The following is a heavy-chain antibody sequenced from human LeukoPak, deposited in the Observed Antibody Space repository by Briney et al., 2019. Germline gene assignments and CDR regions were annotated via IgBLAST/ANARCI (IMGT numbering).Heavy chain of an antibody. CDR1: GVSFSGYY. Sequence: KPSETLSLTCAVYGVSFSGYYWSWIRQPPGKGLEWIGEINHSGSTNYNPSLKSRVTISVDTSKNQFSLKLSSVTAADTAVYYCARGRGLAELWLLSTFDYWGQGTLVTVSS. D-gene: IGHD5-18*01. V-gene: IGHV4-34*01. CDR2: INHSGST. J-gene: IGHJ4*02. CDR3: ARGRGLAELWLLSTFDY.